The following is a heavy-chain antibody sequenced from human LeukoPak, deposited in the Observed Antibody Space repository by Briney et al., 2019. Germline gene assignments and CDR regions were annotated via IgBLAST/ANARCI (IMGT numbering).Heavy chain of an antibody. CDR3: ARVFRRWFDS. V-gene: IGHV1-69*05. J-gene: IGHJ5*01. Sequence: GASVKVSCKASGGTFSTYAIVWVRQAPGQGREWMGGIIPIFGSANYAQKFQGRVTITTDESTSTAYIELSSLRSEDTAVYYCARVFRRWFDSWGQGTLVTVSS. CDR2: IIPIFGSA. CDR1: GGTFSTYA. D-gene: IGHD1-14*01.